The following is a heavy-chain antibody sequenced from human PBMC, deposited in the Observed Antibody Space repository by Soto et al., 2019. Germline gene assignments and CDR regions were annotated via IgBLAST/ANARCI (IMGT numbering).Heavy chain of an antibody. V-gene: IGHV3-30*18. CDR2: ISYDGSNK. CDR1: GFTFSSYG. J-gene: IGHJ4*02. CDR3: AKGAYYYDSSGYYYLDY. D-gene: IGHD3-22*01. Sequence: PGGSLRLSCAASGFTFSSYGMHWVRQAPGKGLEWVVVISYDGSNKYYADSVKGRFTISRDNSKNTLYLQMNSLRAEDTAVYYCAKGAYYYDSSGYYYLDYWGQGTLVTVSS.